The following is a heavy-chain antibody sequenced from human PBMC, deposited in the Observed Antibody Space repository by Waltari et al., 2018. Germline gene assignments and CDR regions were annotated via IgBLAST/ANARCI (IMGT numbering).Heavy chain of an antibody. CDR3: AKSPIVVVPASHFQH. J-gene: IGHJ1*01. CDR1: GFTFSSYA. D-gene: IGHD2-2*01. CDR2: IRGSGGST. Sequence: EVQLLESGGGLVQPGGSLRLCCAASGFTFSSYAMSWVAQAPGKGLEWVSAIRGSGGSTYYADSVKGRFTISRDNSKNTLYLQMNSLRAEDTAVYYCAKSPIVVVPASHFQHWGQGTLVTVSS. V-gene: IGHV3-23*01.